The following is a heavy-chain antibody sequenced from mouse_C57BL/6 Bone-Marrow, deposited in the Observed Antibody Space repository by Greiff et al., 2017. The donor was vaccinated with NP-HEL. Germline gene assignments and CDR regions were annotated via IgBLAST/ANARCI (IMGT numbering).Heavy chain of an antibody. J-gene: IGHJ4*01. CDR1: GFTFSSYA. Sequence: EVQGVESGGGLVKPGGSLKLSCAASGFTFSSYAMSWVRQTPEKRLEWVATISDGGSYTYYPDNVKGRFTISRDNAKNNLYLQMSHLKSEDTAMYYCARDYYGFMDYWGQGTSVTVSS. D-gene: IGHD1-1*01. CDR3: ARDYYGFMDY. V-gene: IGHV5-4*01. CDR2: ISDGGSYT.